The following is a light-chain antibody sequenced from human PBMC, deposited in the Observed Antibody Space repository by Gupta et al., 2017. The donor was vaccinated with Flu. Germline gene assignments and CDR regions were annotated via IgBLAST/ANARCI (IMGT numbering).Light chain of an antibody. CDR1: SGSIASNY. Sequence: NFMLTQPHSVSESPGKTVTISCTRSSGSIASNYVQWYQQRPGSSPTIVIYDNNERPSWFPDRFSGSIYMSSASVSLTISGLKAEDDYYYYSRDYNSSNVVFGGGTKLTVL. CDR3: RDYNSSNVV. CDR2: DNN. V-gene: IGLV6-57*01. J-gene: IGLJ3*02.